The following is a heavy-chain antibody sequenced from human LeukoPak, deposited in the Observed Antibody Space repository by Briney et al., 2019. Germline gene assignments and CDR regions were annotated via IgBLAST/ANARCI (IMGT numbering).Heavy chain of an antibody. CDR3: ARSRYYDSTGYNPTYYFDS. Sequence: SETLSLTCTVSGGSIIGSHWTWIRQSPGKSLEYIGYIYNTVDVNYSPSLKSRVTISIDMSGNQFSLRLNSVTAADTALYYCARSRYYDSTGYNPTYYFDSWGQGALVTVSS. CDR2: IYNTVDV. CDR1: GGSIIGSH. V-gene: IGHV4-59*01. D-gene: IGHD3-22*01. J-gene: IGHJ4*02.